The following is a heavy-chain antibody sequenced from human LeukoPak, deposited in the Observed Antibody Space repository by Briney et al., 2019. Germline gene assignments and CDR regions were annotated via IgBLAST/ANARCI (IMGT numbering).Heavy chain of an antibody. CDR3: ARKYPDHWFDP. Sequence: SETLSLTCAVSGGSIINSNWWSWVRQPPGKGLEWIGEIDHSGSTSYNPSLKSRVTMSVDRSQNQFSLRLSTVTAADTAVYYCARKYPDHWFDPWGQGTLVTVSS. V-gene: IGHV4-4*02. J-gene: IGHJ5*02. D-gene: IGHD6-6*01. CDR2: IDHSGST. CDR1: GGSIINSNW.